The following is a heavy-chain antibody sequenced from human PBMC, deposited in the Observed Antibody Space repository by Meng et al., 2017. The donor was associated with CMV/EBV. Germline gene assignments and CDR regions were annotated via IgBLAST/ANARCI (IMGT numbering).Heavy chain of an antibody. Sequence: QERPGHARAEAKRPGPSTHASAPSAGYRFSDHYMHWVQQSPRQGLEWMGWIYPNSGATHYAQKFHGRVTMTRDTSISTVYMELSRLASDDTAVYYCVRDHNWGPDYWGQGTLVTVSS. CDR3: VRDHNWGPDY. J-gene: IGHJ4*02. CDR1: GYRFSDHY. D-gene: IGHD1-1*01. CDR2: IYPNSGAT. V-gene: IGHV1-2*02.